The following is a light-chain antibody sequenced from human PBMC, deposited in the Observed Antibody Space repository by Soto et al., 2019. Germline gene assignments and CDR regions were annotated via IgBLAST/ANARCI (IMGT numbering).Light chain of an antibody. Sequence: QSVLTQPPSVSGAPGQRVTISCTGSSSNIGAGYDVHWYQQLPGTAPKLLMYANSNRPSGVPDRFSGSKSGTSASLAITGLQAEDEADYYCQSYDTRRSVGFGGGTKRTVL. J-gene: IGLJ2*01. CDR3: QSYDTRRSVG. CDR2: ANS. CDR1: SSNIGAGYD. V-gene: IGLV1-40*01.